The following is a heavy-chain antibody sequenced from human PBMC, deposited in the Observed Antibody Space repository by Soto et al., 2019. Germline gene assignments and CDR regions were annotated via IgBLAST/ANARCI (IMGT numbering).Heavy chain of an antibody. Sequence: QVQLVESGGGVVQPGRSLRLSCAASGFTFSSYGMHWVRQAPGKGLEWVAVISYDGSNKYYADSVKGRFTISRDNSKNTLYLQMNSLRAEDTAVYYWAKERLYYFDYWGQGTLVTVSS. CDR1: GFTFSSYG. D-gene: IGHD1-1*01. J-gene: IGHJ4*02. CDR2: ISYDGSNK. CDR3: AKERLYYFDY. V-gene: IGHV3-30*18.